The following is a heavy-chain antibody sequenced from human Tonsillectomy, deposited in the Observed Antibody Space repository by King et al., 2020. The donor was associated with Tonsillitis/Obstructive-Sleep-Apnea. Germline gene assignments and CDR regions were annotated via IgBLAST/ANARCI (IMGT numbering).Heavy chain of an antibody. D-gene: IGHD2-8*01. J-gene: IGHJ3*02. V-gene: IGHV2-5*02. CDR1: GFSLTTSKVG. Sequence: TLKESGPTLVKPTQTLTLTCTFSGFSLTTSKVGVGWIRQPPGKALEWLALIYGDDDKRYSPSLKSRLTITKDTSKNQVVLEMTNLQPVETGTYYFAHLYCTTNACLPDAFEIWGQGTMVTVSS. CDR3: AHLYCTTNACLPDAFEI. CDR2: IYGDDDK.